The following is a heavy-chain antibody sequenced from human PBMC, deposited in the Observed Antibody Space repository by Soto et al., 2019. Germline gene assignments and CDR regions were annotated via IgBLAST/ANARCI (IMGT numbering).Heavy chain of an antibody. D-gene: IGHD6-19*01. CDR1: GFTFGNYW. V-gene: IGHV3-74*03. J-gene: IGHJ4*02. CDR3: ARAAVDY. Sequence: VGSLRLSCAASGFTFGNYWMHCVRQAPGKGPEWVSRMTSDGRTIQYADSVKGRFTASRDNAKSTLYLQMNNLRAEDTAVYYSARAAVDYWGPGTLVTVSS. CDR2: MTSDGRTI.